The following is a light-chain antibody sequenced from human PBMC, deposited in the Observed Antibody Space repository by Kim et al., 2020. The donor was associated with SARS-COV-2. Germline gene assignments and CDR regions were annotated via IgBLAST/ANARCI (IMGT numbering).Light chain of an antibody. Sequence: KTVTISCARSSGSIASNTVQWYQQRPGRAPSNVIYEDNLRPSGVPDRFSGSLDSSSNSASLTISGLKTEDEADYYCQSYDTDNQGIFGGGTQLTVL. CDR1: SGSIASNT. CDR3: QSYDTDNQGI. V-gene: IGLV6-57*03. CDR2: EDN. J-gene: IGLJ2*01.